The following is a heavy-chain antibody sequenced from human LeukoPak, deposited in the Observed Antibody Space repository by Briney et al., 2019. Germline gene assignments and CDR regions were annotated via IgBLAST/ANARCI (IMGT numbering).Heavy chain of an antibody. CDR2: IRYDGRNK. Sequence: SGGSLRLSCAASGFTFSSYGMHWVRQAPGKGLDWVAFIRYDGRNKYYADSVKGRFTISRDNSKNTLYLQMNSLRAEDTAVYYCAKDRFTRYVNTAMVTFRGNYFDYWGQGTLVTVSS. CDR3: AKDRFTRYVNTAMVTFRGNYFDY. J-gene: IGHJ4*02. V-gene: IGHV3-30*02. CDR1: GFTFSSYG. D-gene: IGHD5-18*01.